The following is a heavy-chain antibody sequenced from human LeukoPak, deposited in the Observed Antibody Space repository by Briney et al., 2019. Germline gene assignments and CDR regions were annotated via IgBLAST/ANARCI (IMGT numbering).Heavy chain of an antibody. CDR1: GGTFSSYA. J-gene: IGHJ4*02. Sequence: SVKVSCKASGGTFSSYAISWVRQAPGQGLEWMGGIIPIFGTANYAQKFQGRVTITTDESTSTAYMELSRLRSDDTAVYYCARPEVDSSSTSCSNYWGQGTLVTVSS. V-gene: IGHV1-69*05. CDR2: IIPIFGTA. CDR3: ARPEVDSSSTSCSNY. D-gene: IGHD2-2*01.